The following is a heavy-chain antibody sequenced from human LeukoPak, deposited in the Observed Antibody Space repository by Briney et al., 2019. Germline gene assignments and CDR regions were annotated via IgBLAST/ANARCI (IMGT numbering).Heavy chain of an antibody. CDR3: ARDIQLST. J-gene: IGHJ3*01. V-gene: IGHV3-23*01. Sequence: PGGSLRLSCAASGFTFSDSAMTWVRQAPGKGLDWVSLISFSGANSYYADSVEGRFTISRDNSKDTPFLQMNSLRAEDTAIYYCARDIQLSTWGLGTMVTVSS. CDR2: ISFSGANS. CDR1: GFTFSDSA. D-gene: IGHD5-24*01.